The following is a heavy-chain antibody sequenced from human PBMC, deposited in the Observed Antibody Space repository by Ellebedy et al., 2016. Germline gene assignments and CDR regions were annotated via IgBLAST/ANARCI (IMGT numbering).Heavy chain of an antibody. J-gene: IGHJ4*02. D-gene: IGHD2/OR15-2a*01. CDR2: IKPDGSVK. Sequence: GESLKISCTASGFTFNNYWMSWVRQAPGKGLEWVANIKPDGSVKTYVDFVKGRFSTSRDNAKSSLYLQMNTLRAEDTAVYYCARGRYCDTRPCPGIYFDYWGQGTLVTISS. CDR1: GFTFNNYW. V-gene: IGHV3-7*01. CDR3: ARGRYCDTRPCPGIYFDY.